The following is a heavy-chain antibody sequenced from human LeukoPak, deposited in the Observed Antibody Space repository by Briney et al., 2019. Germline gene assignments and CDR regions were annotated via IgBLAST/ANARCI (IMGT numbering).Heavy chain of an antibody. V-gene: IGHV3-9*01. D-gene: IGHD5-18*01. CDR3: AKGYSYAPSEDYFDY. CDR1: GFTFSSYS. CDR2: ISWNSGSI. J-gene: IGHJ4*02. Sequence: GGSLRLSCAASGFTFSSYSMNWVRQAPGKGLEWVSGISWNSGSIAYADSVKGRFTISRDNAKNSLYLQMNSLRAEDTALYYCAKGYSYAPSEDYFDYWGQGTLVTVSS.